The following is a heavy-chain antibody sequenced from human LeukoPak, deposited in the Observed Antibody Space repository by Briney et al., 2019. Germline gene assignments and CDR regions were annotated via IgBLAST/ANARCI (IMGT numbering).Heavy chain of an antibody. Sequence: PGESLKISCKGSGYTFSNYWIAWVRQMPGKGLEWMGIVYPGDSDTRYSPSFKGQVTVSADKSINTAYLEWNSVKASDTAIYYCAKYKEEDWHFDLWGRGTLVTVSS. D-gene: IGHD1-14*01. CDR1: GYTFSNYW. J-gene: IGHJ2*01. CDR2: VYPGDSDT. V-gene: IGHV5-51*01. CDR3: AKYKEEDWHFDL.